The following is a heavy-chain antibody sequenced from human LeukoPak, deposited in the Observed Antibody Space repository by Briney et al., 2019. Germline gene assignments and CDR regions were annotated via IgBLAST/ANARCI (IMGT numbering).Heavy chain of an antibody. CDR3: ARVYELREEDYYYYYMDV. CDR2: IYSGGST. V-gene: IGHV3-53*01. Sequence: GGSLRLSCAASELTLSSNYMSWIRQAPGRGLEWVSFIYSGGSTYYADSVRGRFIISRDNAKNSLYLQMNSLRAEDTALYYCARVYELREEDYYYYYMDVWGKGTTVTVSS. CDR1: ELTLSSNY. J-gene: IGHJ6*03. D-gene: IGHD5/OR15-5a*01.